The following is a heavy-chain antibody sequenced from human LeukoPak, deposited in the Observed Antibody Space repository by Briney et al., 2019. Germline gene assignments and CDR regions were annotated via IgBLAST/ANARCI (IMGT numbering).Heavy chain of an antibody. CDR2: INPNSGGT. V-gene: IGHV1-2*02. Sequence: ASVKVSCKASGYTFTGYYMHWVRQAPGQGLEWMGWINPNSGGTNYAQKFQGRVTMTRDTSISTAYMELSRLRSDDTAVYYCARDWGYYYGSGSYLRFDPWGQETLVTVSS. J-gene: IGHJ5*02. CDR3: ARDWGYYYGSGSYLRFDP. D-gene: IGHD3-10*01. CDR1: GYTFTGYY.